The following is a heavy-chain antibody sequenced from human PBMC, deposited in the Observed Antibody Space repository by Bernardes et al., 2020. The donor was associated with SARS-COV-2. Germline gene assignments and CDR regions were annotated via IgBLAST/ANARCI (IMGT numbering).Heavy chain of an antibody. Sequence: SETLSLTCAVYGGSFSGYYWSWIRQPPGKGLEWIGEINHSGSTNYNPSLKSRVTISVDTSKNQFSLKLSSVTAADTAVYYCARVASAQKRPRYYYYMDVWGKGTTVTVSS. V-gene: IGHV4-34*01. CDR3: ARVASAQKRPRYYYYMDV. CDR1: GGSFSGYY. J-gene: IGHJ6*03. CDR2: INHSGST.